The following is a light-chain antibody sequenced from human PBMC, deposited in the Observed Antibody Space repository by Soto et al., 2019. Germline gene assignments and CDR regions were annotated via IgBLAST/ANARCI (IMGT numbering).Light chain of an antibody. J-gene: IGLJ2*01. CDR3: QTWGTGIHVV. Sequence: QPVLTKSPSASASLGASVKLTCTLSSGHSSYAIAWHQQQPEKGPRYLMKLDSDGSHTKGDAIPDRFSGSSSGAERYLTISSLQSEDEADYYCQTWGTGIHVVFGGGTQLTVL. CDR2: LDSDGSH. V-gene: IGLV4-69*01. CDR1: SGHSSYA.